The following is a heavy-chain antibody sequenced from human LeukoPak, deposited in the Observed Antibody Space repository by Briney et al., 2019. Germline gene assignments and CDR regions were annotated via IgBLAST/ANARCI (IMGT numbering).Heavy chain of an antibody. V-gene: IGHV3-30*03. CDR1: GFAFSSYG. CDR3: ARRYYSASGSYSFDFGY. CDR2: ISYDGGNK. Sequence: PGGSLRLSCAASGFAFSSYGMHWVRQAPGEGLEWVALISYDGGNKYYADSVKGRFTISRDNSKNTLYLQMNSLRAEDTAVYYCARRYYSASGSYSFDFGYWGQGTLVTVSS. D-gene: IGHD3-10*01. J-gene: IGHJ4*02.